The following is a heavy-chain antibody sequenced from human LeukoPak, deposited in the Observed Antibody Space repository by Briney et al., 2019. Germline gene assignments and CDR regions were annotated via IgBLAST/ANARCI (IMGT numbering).Heavy chain of an antibody. J-gene: IGHJ4*02. CDR1: GFTFSDYY. D-gene: IGHD5-18*01. Sequence: GGSLRLSCAASGFTFSDYYMSWIRQAPGKGLEWVSYISSSSSYTNYADSVKGRFTISRDNAKNSLFLQMDSLGAEDTAVYFCASRSTAMLKGYFDYWGQGTLVTVSS. CDR2: ISSSSSYT. V-gene: IGHV3-11*06. CDR3: ASRSTAMLKGYFDY.